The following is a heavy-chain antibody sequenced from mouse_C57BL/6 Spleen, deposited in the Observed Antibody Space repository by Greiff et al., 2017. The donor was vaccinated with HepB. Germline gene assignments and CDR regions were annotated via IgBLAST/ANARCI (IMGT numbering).Heavy chain of an antibody. J-gene: IGHJ4*01. D-gene: IGHD1-1*01. CDR1: GFTFSDYG. CDR3: ARPTVVAEAMDY. CDR2: ISSGSSTI. Sequence: EVNLVESGGGLVKPGGSLKLSCAASGFTFSDYGMHWVRQAPEKGLEWVAYISSGSSTIYYADTVKGRFTISRDNAKNTLFLQMTSLRSEDTAMYYCARPTVVAEAMDYWGQGTSVTVSS. V-gene: IGHV5-17*01.